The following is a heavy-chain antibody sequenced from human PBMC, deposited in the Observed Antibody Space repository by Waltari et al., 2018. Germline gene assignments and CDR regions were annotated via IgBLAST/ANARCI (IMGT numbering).Heavy chain of an antibody. CDR1: GYSISSGYY. D-gene: IGHD3-10*01. J-gene: IGHJ4*02. CDR2: IYHSGST. V-gene: IGHV4-38-2*01. Sequence: QVQLQESGPGLVKPSETLSLTCAVSGYSISSGYYWGWIRQPPGKGLEWIGSIYHSGSTYYNPSLKSRVTISVDTSKNQFSLKLSSVTAADTAVYYCARVEWEYYYGSGSYYPRYFDYWGQGTLVTVSS. CDR3: ARVEWEYYYGSGSYYPRYFDY.